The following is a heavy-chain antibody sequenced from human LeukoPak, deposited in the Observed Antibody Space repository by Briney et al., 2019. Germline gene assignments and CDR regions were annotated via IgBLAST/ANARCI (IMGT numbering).Heavy chain of an antibody. Sequence: ASVKVSCKASGYTFTSYGISWVRQAPGQGLEWMGWMNSNSGNTGYAQKFQGRVTMTRNTSISTAYMELSSLRSEDTAVYYCASSGSLTTVTEYTPDYYYYGMDVWGQGTTVTVSS. CDR1: GYTFTSYG. CDR3: ASSGSLTTVTEYTPDYYYYGMDV. D-gene: IGHD4-17*01. CDR2: MNSNSGNT. J-gene: IGHJ6*02. V-gene: IGHV1-8*02.